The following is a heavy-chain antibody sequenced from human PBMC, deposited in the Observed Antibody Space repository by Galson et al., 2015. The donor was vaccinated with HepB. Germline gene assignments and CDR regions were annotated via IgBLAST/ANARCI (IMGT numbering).Heavy chain of an antibody. D-gene: IGHD7-27*01. Sequence: SLRLSCAASGFTFSSYAMHWVRQAPGEGLEYVSAISSNGGSTYYANSVKGRFTISRDNSKNTLYLQMGSLRAEDMAVYYCARDRLGNDYWGQGTLVTVSS. CDR1: GFTFSSYA. V-gene: IGHV3-64*01. J-gene: IGHJ4*02. CDR3: ARDRLGNDY. CDR2: ISSNGGST.